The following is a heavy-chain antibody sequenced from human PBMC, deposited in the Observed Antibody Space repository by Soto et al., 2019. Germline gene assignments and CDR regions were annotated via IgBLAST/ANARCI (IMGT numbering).Heavy chain of an antibody. V-gene: IGHV1-8*01. J-gene: IGHJ4*02. CDR2: MNPNSCNT. CDR3: ARGRPDDGDY. CDR1: GYPFTSYD. D-gene: IGHD1-1*01. Sequence: QVQLVQSGAEVKKPGASVKVSCKASGYPFTSYDINWVRQATGQGLEWMGWMNPNSCNTDYAQKFQGRVTMTRNTSTSTAYIELSSLRSEGTAGYYCARGRPDDGDYRGQGTLVTVAS.